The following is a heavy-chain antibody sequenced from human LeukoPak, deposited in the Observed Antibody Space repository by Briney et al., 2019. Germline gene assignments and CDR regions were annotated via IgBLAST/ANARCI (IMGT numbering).Heavy chain of an antibody. CDR1: GLTFSNAW. V-gene: IGHV3-15*01. CDR2: IRSKTDGATT. J-gene: IGHJ4*02. Sequence: GGSLRLSCAASGLTFSNAWMSWVRQAPGKGLEWVGRIRSKTDGATTDYAAPVKGRFTISRDDSKNTLYLQMNSLETEDTAVYYCARSVPHFFDYWGQGTLVTVSS. CDR3: ARSVPHFFDY. D-gene: IGHD3-3*01.